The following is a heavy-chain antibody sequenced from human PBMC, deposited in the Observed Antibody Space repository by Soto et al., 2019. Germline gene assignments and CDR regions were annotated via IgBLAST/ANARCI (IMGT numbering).Heavy chain of an antibody. D-gene: IGHD2-15*01. CDR2: ISYDGSNK. CDR3: ARDRKEDIVVVVAATPWFDP. V-gene: IGHV3-30-3*01. J-gene: IGHJ5*02. Sequence: GGSLRLSCAASGFTFSSYAMHWVRQAPGKGLEWVAVISYDGSNKYYADSVKGRFTISRDNSKNTLYLQMNSLRAEDTAVYYCARDRKEDIVVVVAATPWFDPWGQGTLVTV. CDR1: GFTFSSYA.